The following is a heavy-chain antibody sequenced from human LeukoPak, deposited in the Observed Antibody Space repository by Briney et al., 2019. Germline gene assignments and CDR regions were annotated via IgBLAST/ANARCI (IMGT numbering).Heavy chain of an antibody. Sequence: PGGSLRLSCAASGFTFSSYAMSWVRQAPGKGLEWVGRIKSQTDGETIDYATPVKGRFTISRDDSKNTLYLQMSSLETEDTALYYCSTGVFRDLGDYWRQGTPVTVSS. V-gene: IGHV3-15*01. CDR1: GFTFSSYA. CDR2: IKSQTDGETI. D-gene: IGHD3-3*01. CDR3: STGVFRDLGDY. J-gene: IGHJ4*02.